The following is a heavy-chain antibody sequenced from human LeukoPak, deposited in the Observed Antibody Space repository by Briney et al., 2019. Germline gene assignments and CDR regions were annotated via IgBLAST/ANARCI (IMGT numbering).Heavy chain of an antibody. V-gene: IGHV1-69*06. J-gene: IGHJ3*02. D-gene: IGHD5-12*01. CDR3: ARVGGSSGASDI. CDR1: GGAFMNYV. CDR2: IIPMSGTA. Sequence: SVKVSCKVSGGAFMNYVITRVRQAPGQGFEWMGRIIPMSGTANYPQKFQGRVTIMADKSTNTVYMELRRLRSEGTAVYFCARVGGSSGASDIWGQGTMVIVSS.